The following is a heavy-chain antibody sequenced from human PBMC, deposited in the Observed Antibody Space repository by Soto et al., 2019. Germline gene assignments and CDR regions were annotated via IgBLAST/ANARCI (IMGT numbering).Heavy chain of an antibody. V-gene: IGHV1-18*01. Sequence: QVQLVQSGTEVKKPGASVKVSCKASGYTFTSYGISWVRQAPGQGLEWMGWISPYDDNTNYAQNLQGRVTITTDTSKRPAYMELRGLRSGDTAVYSCARGGYYDSSGSRNYHYYGMDAWGQGTTVTVS. CDR1: GYTFTSYG. CDR2: ISPYDDNT. J-gene: IGHJ6*02. CDR3: ARGGYYDSSGSRNYHYYGMDA. D-gene: IGHD3-22*01.